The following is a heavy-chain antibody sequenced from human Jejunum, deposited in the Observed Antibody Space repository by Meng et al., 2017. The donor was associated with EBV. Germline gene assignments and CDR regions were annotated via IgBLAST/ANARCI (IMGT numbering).Heavy chain of an antibody. CDR2: IGGRDDNT. CDR1: GFTFSIYA. D-gene: IGHD2/OR15-2a*01. CDR3: AKDLRGTTDLGY. J-gene: IGHJ4*02. V-gene: IGHV3-23*04. Sequence: EVQLVESGGGWVQPGGSRRRSCAAAGFTFSIYAMSWVRQAPGKGLEWLSVIGGRDDNTYYADSVKGRFTISRDNSKNTLYLQMNSLRAEDTAVYYCAKDLRGTTDLGYWGQGTLVTVSS.